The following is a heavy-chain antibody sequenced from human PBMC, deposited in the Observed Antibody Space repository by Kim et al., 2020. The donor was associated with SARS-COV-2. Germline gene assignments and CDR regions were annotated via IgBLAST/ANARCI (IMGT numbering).Heavy chain of an antibody. CDR2: INHSGST. D-gene: IGHD5-18*01. CDR3: ARGRAGVVPAPVLGLGPYYEYYIMDV. Sequence: SETLSLTCAVYGGSFSGYSWTWLRQPPGKGLEWIGEINHSGSTNYDPSLQSRVSISIDTSKNQFSLRLRSETAADTAVYYCARGRAGVVPAPVLGLGPYYEYYIMDVWGRGTTVTVSS. J-gene: IGHJ6*02. CDR1: GGSFSGYS. V-gene: IGHV4-34*01.